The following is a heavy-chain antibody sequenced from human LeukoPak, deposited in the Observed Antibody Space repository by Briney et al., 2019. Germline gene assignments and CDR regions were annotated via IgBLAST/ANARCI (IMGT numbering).Heavy chain of an antibody. CDR3: ARGQPKFGELFAPLDY. Sequence: GASVKVSCKASGYTFTSYDISWVRQAPGQGLEWMGWISPYNGNTNYAQNFQGRVTITTDTSATTVYMELRSLRSDDTAVYYCARGQPKFGELFAPLDYWGQGTLVTVSS. V-gene: IGHV1-18*01. CDR1: GYTFTSYD. CDR2: ISPYNGNT. D-gene: IGHD3-10*01. J-gene: IGHJ4*02.